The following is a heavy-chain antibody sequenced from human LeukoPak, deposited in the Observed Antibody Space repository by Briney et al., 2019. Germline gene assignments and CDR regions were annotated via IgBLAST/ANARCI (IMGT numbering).Heavy chain of an antibody. V-gene: IGHV3-23*01. CDR1: GFTFSSYV. Sequence: PGGSLSLTCAASGFTFSSYVMSWDRQAPGKGLEWDSGISGSGGSTYYADSVKGRFTISRDNSKNTLYLQMNSLRAEDTAVYYCATTLLRASTYMDVWGKGTTVTVSS. J-gene: IGHJ6*03. D-gene: IGHD1-1*01. CDR2: ISGSGGST. CDR3: ATTLLRASTYMDV.